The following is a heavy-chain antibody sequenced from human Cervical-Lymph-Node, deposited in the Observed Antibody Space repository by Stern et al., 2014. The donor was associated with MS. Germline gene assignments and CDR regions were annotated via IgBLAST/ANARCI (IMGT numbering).Heavy chain of an antibody. Sequence: VQLVESGGGVVQPGASLRLSCAASGFTFNASGMHWVRQAPGKGLEWVAVIWFDGTTKYYADSVKGRFTISRDKSKNTLYLQLNSLRAEDTAVFYCARGLYSFDYWGRGTLVTVSS. V-gene: IGHV3-33*01. J-gene: IGHJ4*02. CDR2: IWFDGTTK. CDR3: ARGLYSFDY. CDR1: GFTFNASG.